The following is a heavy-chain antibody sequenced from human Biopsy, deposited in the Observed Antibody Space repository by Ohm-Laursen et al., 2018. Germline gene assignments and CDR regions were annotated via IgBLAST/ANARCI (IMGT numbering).Heavy chain of an antibody. CDR1: EYTLTELP. J-gene: IGHJ4*02. CDR2: FDPEHGET. Sequence: ASVKVSCKVSEYTLTELPMHWVRQTPGKGLEWMGGFDPEHGETLYAQKFQGRVTMTEDTSTDTAYMELSSLRSEDTAVYYYAADINVWNVNYWGQGTQVTVSS. V-gene: IGHV1-24*01. D-gene: IGHD1-1*01. CDR3: AADINVWNVNY.